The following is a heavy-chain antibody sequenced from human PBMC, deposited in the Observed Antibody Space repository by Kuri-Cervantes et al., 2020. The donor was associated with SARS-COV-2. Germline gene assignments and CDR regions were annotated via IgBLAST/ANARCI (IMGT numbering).Heavy chain of an antibody. CDR2: ISSSGSPI. V-gene: IGHV3-48*03. CDR1: GFSFSSYE. J-gene: IGHJ6*02. CDR3: ARGGPYYYYGMDV. Sequence: GGSLRLSCAASGFSFSSYEMNWVRQAPGKGLEWVSYISSSGSPIYYADSVKGRFTISRDNSKNTLYLQMNSLRAEDTAVYYCARGGPYYYYGMDVWGQGTTVTVSS.